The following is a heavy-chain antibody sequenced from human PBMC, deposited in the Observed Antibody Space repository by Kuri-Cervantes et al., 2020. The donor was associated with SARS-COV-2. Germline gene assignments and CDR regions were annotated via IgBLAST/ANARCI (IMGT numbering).Heavy chain of an antibody. CDR1: GFTVSSNY. J-gene: IGHJ4*02. Sequence: GESLKISYAASGFTVSSNYVSWVRQAPGKGLEWVSVIYSGGSTYYADSVKGRFTISRDNSKNTLYLQMNSLRAEDTAVYYCARVDRTGGNAFVDYWGQGTLVTVSS. CDR3: ARVDRTGGNAFVDY. D-gene: IGHD4-23*01. V-gene: IGHV3-53*01. CDR2: IYSGGST.